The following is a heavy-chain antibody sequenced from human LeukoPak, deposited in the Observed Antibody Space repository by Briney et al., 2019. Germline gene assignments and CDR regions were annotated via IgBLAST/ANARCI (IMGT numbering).Heavy chain of an antibody. CDR1: GFTFGNSG. CDR2: FTGGGGST. V-gene: IGHV3-23*01. D-gene: IGHD3-22*01. CDR3: TKGGLYHYDF. J-gene: IGHJ4*02. Sequence: PGRSLRLSCAASGFTFGNSGMSWVRQAPGKGLEWVSGFTGGGGSTYHAESVEGRFTISRDNSKNTLYLQMNSLRAEDTAVYYCTKGGLYHYDFWGQGTLVIVSS.